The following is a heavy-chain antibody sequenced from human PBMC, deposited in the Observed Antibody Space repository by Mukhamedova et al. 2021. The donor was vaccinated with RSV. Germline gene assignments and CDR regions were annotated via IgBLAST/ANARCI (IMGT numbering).Heavy chain of an antibody. J-gene: IGHJ5*02. CDR2: SGTA. Sequence: SGTANYSPSLKSRVTMSVDTSKNQLSLDLMSLSAADTAVYYCARGRMPAASNWFGPWGQGTQVTVSS. D-gene: IGHD2-2*01. CDR3: ARGRMPAASNWFGP. V-gene: IGHV4-4*07.